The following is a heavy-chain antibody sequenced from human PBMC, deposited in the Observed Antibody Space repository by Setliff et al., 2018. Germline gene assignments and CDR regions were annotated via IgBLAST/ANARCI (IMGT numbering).Heavy chain of an antibody. CDR1: GFTFSNYY. CDR2: ITSDGSST. CDR3: ARGGCSATSCLDY. V-gene: IGHV3-74*01. J-gene: IGHJ4*02. Sequence: PGGSLRLSCAASGFTFSNYYMHWVRQAPGKGLVWVSRITSDGSSTTYADSVKGRFTISRDNAKNTLYLQMNSLGAEDTAVHYCARGGCSATSCLDYWGQGILVTSPQ. D-gene: IGHD2-2*01.